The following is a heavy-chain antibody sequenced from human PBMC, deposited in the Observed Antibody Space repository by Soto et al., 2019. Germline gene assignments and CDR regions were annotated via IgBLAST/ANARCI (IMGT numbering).Heavy chain of an antibody. Sequence: QVQLVQSGAEVKKPGSSVKVSCKASGGTFSSYAISWVRQAPGQGLEWMGGIIPIFGTANYAQKFQGRVTITADKSTSTGYMELSSLRSEDTAVYYCARDGYYYDSSGFSWFDPWGQGTLVTVSS. CDR1: GGTFSSYA. J-gene: IGHJ5*02. CDR2: IIPIFGTA. CDR3: ARDGYYYDSSGFSWFDP. V-gene: IGHV1-69*06. D-gene: IGHD3-22*01.